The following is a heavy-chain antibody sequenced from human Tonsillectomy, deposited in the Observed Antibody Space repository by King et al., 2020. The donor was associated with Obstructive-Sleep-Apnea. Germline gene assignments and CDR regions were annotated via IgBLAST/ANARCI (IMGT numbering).Heavy chain of an antibody. V-gene: IGHV4-59*08. D-gene: IGHD2-15*01. CDR2: IYYSGGT. Sequence: QLQESGPGLVKPSETLSLTCTVSGGAISSYYWSWFRHPPGKGLEWIGDIYYSGGTNYNPPPKSRVTISVEPSKNQFSLELSSVTAADTAVYYCARGLVVAATNFDYWGQGTLVTVSS. J-gene: IGHJ4*02. CDR1: GGAISSYY. CDR3: ARGLVVAATNFDY.